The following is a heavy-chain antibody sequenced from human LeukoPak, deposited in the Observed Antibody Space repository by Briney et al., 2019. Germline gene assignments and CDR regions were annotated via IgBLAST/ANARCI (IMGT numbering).Heavy chain of an antibody. CDR3: ARCRTAVAAPFDY. V-gene: IGHV4-34*01. D-gene: IGHD6-19*01. Sequence: SETLSLTCAVYGGSFSGYYWSWIRQPPGRGLEWIGEINHSGSTNYNPSLKSRVTISVDTSKNQFSLKLSSVTAADTAVYYCARCRTAVAAPFDYWGQGTLVTVSS. J-gene: IGHJ4*02. CDR2: INHSGST. CDR1: GGSFSGYY.